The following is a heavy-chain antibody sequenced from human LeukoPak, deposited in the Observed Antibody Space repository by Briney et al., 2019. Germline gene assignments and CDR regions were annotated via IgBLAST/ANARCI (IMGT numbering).Heavy chain of an antibody. CDR1: GGSFSGYY. V-gene: IGHV4-34*01. Sequence: SETLSLTCAVYGGSFSGYYWSWIRQPPGKGLGWIGEINHSGSTNYNPSLKSRVTISVDTSKNQFSLKLSSVTAADTAVYYCATSRAHTYYYGSGSYFAFDIWGQGTMVTVSS. J-gene: IGHJ3*02. D-gene: IGHD3-10*01. CDR2: INHSGST. CDR3: ATSRAHTYYYGSGSYFAFDI.